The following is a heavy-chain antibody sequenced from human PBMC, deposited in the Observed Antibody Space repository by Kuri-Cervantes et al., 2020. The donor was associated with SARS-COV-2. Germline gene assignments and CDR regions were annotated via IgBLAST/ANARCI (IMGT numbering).Heavy chain of an antibody. V-gene: IGHV3-23*01. CDR2: VSGSGVST. Sequence: GESLKISCSASGFTFSSYAMTWVRQAPGKGLEWVSTVSGSGVSTYYADSVKGRFTISRDNSKNTLYLQMNSLRAEDTAVYYCAREAYYDFWSGYHTRTDYFDYWGQGTLVTVSS. J-gene: IGHJ4*02. CDR1: GFTFSSYA. CDR3: AREAYYDFWSGYHTRTDYFDY. D-gene: IGHD3-3*01.